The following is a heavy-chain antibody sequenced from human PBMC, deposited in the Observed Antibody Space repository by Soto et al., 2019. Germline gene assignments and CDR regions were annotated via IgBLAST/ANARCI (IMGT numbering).Heavy chain of an antibody. D-gene: IGHD1-26*01. Sequence: QVQLVQSGAEVKEPGSSVRVSCKASGGTFDNFIMNWVRQTPGRGLEWMGGIVPMLGTPTYAEKFKGRVTISATGSTSTMYLEVTSLRSEDTAIYYCARNGTYSSSLSQYSGMDVWGQRTTVNVSS. CDR2: IVPMLGTP. CDR3: ARNGTYSSSLSQYSGMDV. V-gene: IGHV1-69*01. J-gene: IGHJ6*02. CDR1: GGTFDNFI.